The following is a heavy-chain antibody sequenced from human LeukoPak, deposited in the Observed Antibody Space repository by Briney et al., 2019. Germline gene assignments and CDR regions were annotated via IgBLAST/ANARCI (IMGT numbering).Heavy chain of an antibody. CDR2: ISVHNGYT. V-gene: IGHV1-18*01. CDR1: GYTFTSYD. J-gene: IGHJ4*02. CDR3: ARDMRHYRNYDSSGYYYNFEY. Sequence: ASVKVSCKASGYTFTSYDINWVRQATGQGLEWMGWISVHNGYTRYAQKFQGRVTMTTDTSTSTAYMDLRSLRSDDTAVYYCARDMRHYRNYDSSGYYYNFEYWGQGTLVSVSS. D-gene: IGHD3-22*01.